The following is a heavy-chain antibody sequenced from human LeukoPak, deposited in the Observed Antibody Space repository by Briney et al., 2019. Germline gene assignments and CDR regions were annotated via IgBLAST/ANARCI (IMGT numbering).Heavy chain of an antibody. D-gene: IGHD3-10*01. J-gene: IGHJ4*02. CDR2: IYYSGST. V-gene: IGHV4-59*01. CDR1: GGSISSYY. CDR3: ARATGVRGVIDY. Sequence: PSETLSLTCTVSGGSISSYYWSWIRQPPGKGLEWIGYIYYSGSTNYNPSLKSRVTISVDTSKNQFSLKLSSVTAADTAVCYCARATGVRGVIDYWGQGTLVTVSS.